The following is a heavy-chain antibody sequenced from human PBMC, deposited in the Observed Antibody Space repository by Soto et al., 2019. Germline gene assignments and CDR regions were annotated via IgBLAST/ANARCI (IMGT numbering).Heavy chain of an antibody. J-gene: IGHJ4*02. D-gene: IGHD3-10*01. CDR3: AKVGLFDGNKPITFEF. Sequence: PGGSLRLSCAASGFSFSSYWMSWVRQAPGRGLEWVANINQDATRQSYVDSVEGQFSISRDNAKNTLSLQMNSLRVEDTAVYYCAKVGLFDGNKPITFEFWGQGTLVTVSS. CDR1: GFSFSSYW. CDR2: INQDATRQ. V-gene: IGHV3-7*03.